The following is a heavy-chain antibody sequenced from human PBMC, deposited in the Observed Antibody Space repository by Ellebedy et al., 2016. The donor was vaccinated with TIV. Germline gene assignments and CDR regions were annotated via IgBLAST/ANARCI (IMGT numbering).Heavy chain of an antibody. V-gene: IGHV4-38-2*02. CDR3: ASAVEMLAFEAFDI. Sequence: SETLSLXCTVSGYSISSGHYWGWVRQPLGKGLEWIGSIYRTGSTYYNPFLKSRISVSLDTSKNQFSLRLTSVTAADTANYYCASAVEMLAFEAFDIWGQGTMVTVSS. D-gene: IGHD3-16*01. CDR1: GYSISSGHY. CDR2: IYRTGST. J-gene: IGHJ3*02.